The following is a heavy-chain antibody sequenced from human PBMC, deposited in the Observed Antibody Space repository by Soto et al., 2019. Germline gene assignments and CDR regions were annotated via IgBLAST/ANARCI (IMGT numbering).Heavy chain of an antibody. CDR3: ARVIAGAAEGSFDP. D-gene: IGHD6-19*01. V-gene: IGHV4-30-2*01. CDR2: IYHSGST. CDR1: GGSISSGGYS. Sequence: QLQLQESGSGLVKPSQTLSLTCAVSGGSISSGGYSWSWIRQPPGKGLEWIGYIYHSGSTYYNPSLKCRVTISVDRSKNQFSLQLSSVTAADTAVYYCARVIAGAAEGSFDPWGQGTLVTVSS. J-gene: IGHJ5*02.